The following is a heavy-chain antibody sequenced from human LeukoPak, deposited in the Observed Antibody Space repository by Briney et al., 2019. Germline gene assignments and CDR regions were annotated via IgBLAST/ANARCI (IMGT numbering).Heavy chain of an antibody. V-gene: IGHV4-39*01. D-gene: IGHD5-18*01. CDR2: IYYSGST. J-gene: IGHJ6*02. CDR1: GGSISSSSYY. CDR3: ARLDTAMLPDGMDV. Sequence: SETLSLTCTVSGGSISSSSYYWGWIRQPPGKGLEWIGSIYYSGSTYYNPSLKSRVTISVDTSKNQFSLKLSSVTAADTAVYYCARLDTAMLPDGMDVWGQGTTVTVSS.